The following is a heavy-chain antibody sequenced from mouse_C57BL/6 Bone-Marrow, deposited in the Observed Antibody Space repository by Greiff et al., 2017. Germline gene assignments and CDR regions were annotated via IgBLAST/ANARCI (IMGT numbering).Heavy chain of an antibody. CDR1: GYTFTDYE. D-gene: IGHD2-2*01. V-gene: IGHV1-15*01. CDR2: IDPETGGT. CDR3: TRLLWLRRKGFAY. Sequence: VQLKESGAELVRPGASVTLSCKASGYTFTDYEMHWVKQTPVHGLEWIGAIDPETGGTAYNQKFKGKAILTADKSSSTAYMELRSLTSEDSAVYYCTRLLWLRRKGFAYWGQGTLVTGSA. J-gene: IGHJ3*01.